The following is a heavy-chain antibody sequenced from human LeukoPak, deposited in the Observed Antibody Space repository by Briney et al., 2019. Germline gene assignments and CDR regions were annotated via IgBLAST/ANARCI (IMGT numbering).Heavy chain of an antibody. CDR1: GGSISSSSYY. D-gene: IGHD3-22*01. J-gene: IGHJ4*02. CDR2: IYYSGST. Sequence: SETLSLTCTVSGGSISSSSYYWGWIRQPPGKGLEWIGSIYYSGSTYYNPSLKSRVTISVDTSKNQFSLKLSSVTAADTAVYYCARDKPDYYDSSGYFNWGQGTLVTVSS. V-gene: IGHV4-39*07. CDR3: ARDKPDYYDSSGYFN.